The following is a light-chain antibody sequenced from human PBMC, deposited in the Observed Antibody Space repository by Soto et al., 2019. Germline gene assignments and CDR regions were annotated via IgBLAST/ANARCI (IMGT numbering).Light chain of an antibody. Sequence: QSALTQPASVSGSPGQSITISCTGTSSDVGSYNLVSWYQQHPGKAPKLMIYEGSKRPSGVSNHFSGSKSGNTASLTISGLQAEDEADYYCCSYAGSSTFGVVFGGGTKLTVL. CDR1: SSDVGSYNL. V-gene: IGLV2-23*03. CDR2: EGS. CDR3: CSYAGSSTFGVV. J-gene: IGLJ2*01.